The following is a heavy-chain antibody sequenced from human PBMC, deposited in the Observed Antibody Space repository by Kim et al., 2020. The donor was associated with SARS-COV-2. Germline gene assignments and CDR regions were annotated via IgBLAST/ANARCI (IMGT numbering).Heavy chain of an antibody. CDR2: IDYSGST. D-gene: IGHD6-13*01. Sequence: SETLSLTCTVSGGSISTYYWTWIRQPPEKGLEWIGYIDYSGSTNYNPALKTRVSISSDTSKNQFFLRLRYVLAADTAAYYCARGASSSCYDDWGQGTLVT. J-gene: IGHJ1*01. V-gene: IGHV4-59*08. CDR1: GGSISTYY. CDR3: ARGASSSCYDD.